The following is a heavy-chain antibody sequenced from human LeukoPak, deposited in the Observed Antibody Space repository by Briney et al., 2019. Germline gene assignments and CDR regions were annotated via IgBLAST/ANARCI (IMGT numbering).Heavy chain of an antibody. CDR2: IIPILGIA. CDR3: ARGVGYSYGYHYYYGMDV. CDR1: GGTFSSYA. V-gene: IGHV1-69*04. J-gene: IGHJ6*02. D-gene: IGHD5-18*01. Sequence: SVKVSCKASGGTFSSYAISWVRQAPGQGLEWMGRIIPILGIANYAQKFQGRVTITADESTSTAYMELSSLRSEDTAVYYCARGVGYSYGYHYYYGMDVWGQGTTVTVSS.